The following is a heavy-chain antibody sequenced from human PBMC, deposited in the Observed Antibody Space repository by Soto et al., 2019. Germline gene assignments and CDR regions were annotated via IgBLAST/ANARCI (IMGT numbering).Heavy chain of an antibody. Sequence: PGGSLRLSCGGSGFSFDDYTMRWVRQAPGKGPEWVASLSWNSGFSGYADSVKGRFTISRDNAQSSVHLQMNNLRTEDTALYYCAKGRGTIVVTDAYDIWGQGTMVTVSS. V-gene: IGHV3-9*01. J-gene: IGHJ3*02. D-gene: IGHD3-22*01. CDR1: GFSFDDYT. CDR2: LSWNSGFS. CDR3: AKGRGTIVVTDAYDI.